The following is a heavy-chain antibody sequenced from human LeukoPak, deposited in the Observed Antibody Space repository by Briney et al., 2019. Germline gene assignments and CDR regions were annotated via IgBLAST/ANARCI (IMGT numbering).Heavy chain of an antibody. CDR3: ARPHDYGGIDY. J-gene: IGHJ4*02. D-gene: IGHD4-23*01. V-gene: IGHV3-33*01. CDR2: IWYDGSNK. CDR1: GFTFSSYG. Sequence: GGSLRLSCAASGFTFSSYGMHWVRQAPGKGLEWVAVIWYDGSNKYYADSVKGRFTISRDNSKNTLYLQMNGLRAEDTAVYYCARPHDYGGIDYWGQGTLVTVSS.